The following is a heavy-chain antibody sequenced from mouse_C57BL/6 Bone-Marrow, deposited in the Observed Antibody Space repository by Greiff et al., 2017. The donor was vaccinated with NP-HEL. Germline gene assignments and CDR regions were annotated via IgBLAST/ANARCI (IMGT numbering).Heavy chain of an antibody. CDR2: IYPGSGNT. CDR3: ARGGYYGRN. J-gene: IGHJ2*01. V-gene: IGHV1-76*01. CDR1: GYTFTDYY. D-gene: IGHD1-1*01. Sequence: QVQLQQSGAELVRPGASVKLSCKASGYTFTDYYINWVKQRPGQGLEWIARIYPGSGNTYYNEKFTGKATLTAEKSSSTAYMQLSSLTSEDSAVYFCARGGYYGRNWGQGTTLTVSS.